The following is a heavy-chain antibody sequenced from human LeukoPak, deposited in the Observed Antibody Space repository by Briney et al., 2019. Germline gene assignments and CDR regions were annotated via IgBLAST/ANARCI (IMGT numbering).Heavy chain of an antibody. D-gene: IGHD4-17*01. CDR1: GFTFSSYA. CDR3: AKGVWDGDYPYFDY. V-gene: IGHV3-23*01. CDR2: ISGSGGST. J-gene: IGHJ4*02. Sequence: GGSLRLSCAASGFTFSSYAMSWVRQAPGKGLKWVSAISGSGGSTYYADSVKGRFTISRDNSKNTLYLQMNSLRAEDTAVYYCAKGVWDGDYPYFDYWGQGTLVTVSS.